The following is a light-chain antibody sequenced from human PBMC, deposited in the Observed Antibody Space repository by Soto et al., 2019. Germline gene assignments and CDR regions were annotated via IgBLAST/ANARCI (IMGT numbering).Light chain of an antibody. CDR3: QQYRSWPRT. Sequence: EVVMTQSPAALSVSPGERPTLSCRASQSVSSNLAWYQQKPGQAPRLLIYGASTRATDMPGTFSGRGSGTEFTLTITSLRPEDFGVYYCQQYRSWPRTFGQGTKVDIK. CDR2: GAS. V-gene: IGKV3-15*01. CDR1: QSVSSN. J-gene: IGKJ1*01.